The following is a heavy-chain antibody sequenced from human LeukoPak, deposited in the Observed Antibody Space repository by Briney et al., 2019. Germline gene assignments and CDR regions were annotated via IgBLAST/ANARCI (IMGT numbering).Heavy chain of an antibody. CDR2: IYPGDSDT. J-gene: IGHJ4*02. Sequence: GESLKISCKGSGYSFTSYWIGWVRQMPGKGLEWMGIIYPGDSDTRYSPSFQGQVTISADKSINAAYLQWSSLKASDTAMYYCARRDDSGSYYVGFDYWGRGTLVTVSS. V-gene: IGHV5-51*01. CDR1: GYSFTSYW. CDR3: ARRDDSGSYYVGFDY. D-gene: IGHD1-26*01.